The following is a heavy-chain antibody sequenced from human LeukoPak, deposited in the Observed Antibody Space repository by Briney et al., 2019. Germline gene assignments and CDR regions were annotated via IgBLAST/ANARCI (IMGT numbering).Heavy chain of an antibody. Sequence: ASETLSLTCTVSGYSIAHGFFWAWIRQPPGGGREWIGRLYHSGTTYYNTSLKSRISTSVDTSKNQFSLKLRLVTAADTAVYYCARVEVPRDINDWYFDLWGRGTLVTVSS. J-gene: IGHJ2*01. CDR3: ARVEVPRDINDWYFDL. V-gene: IGHV4-38-2*02. CDR1: GYSIAHGFF. CDR2: LYHSGTT. D-gene: IGHD2-15*01.